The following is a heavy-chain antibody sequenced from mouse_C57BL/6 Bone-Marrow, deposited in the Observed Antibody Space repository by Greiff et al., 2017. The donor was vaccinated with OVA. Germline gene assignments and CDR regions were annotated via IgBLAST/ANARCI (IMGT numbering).Heavy chain of an antibody. Sequence: QVQLQQPGAELVKPGASVKLSCKASGYTFTSYWMQWVKQRPGQGLEWIGEIDPSDSDTNYNQKFKGKATLTVDPSSGTAYMQLSSLTSDDSAVYDCARKGYYYGSSSYAMDYWGQGTSLTVSS. CDR2: IDPSDSDT. D-gene: IGHD1-1*01. CDR1: GYTFTSYW. V-gene: IGHV1-50*01. CDR3: ARKGYYYGSSSYAMDY. J-gene: IGHJ4*01.